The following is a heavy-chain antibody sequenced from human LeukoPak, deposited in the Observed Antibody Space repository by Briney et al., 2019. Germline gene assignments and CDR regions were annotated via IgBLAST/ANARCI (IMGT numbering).Heavy chain of an antibody. Sequence: SETLSLTCTVSGGSISSSSYYWGWIRQPPGQGLEWIGSIYYSGSTYYNPSLKSRATLSVDTSKNQFSLKLSPVTAAATAVYYCARRGAWELHDAFDIWGQGTMVTVSS. V-gene: IGHV4-39*01. D-gene: IGHD1-26*01. CDR2: IYYSGST. CDR1: GGSISSSSYY. J-gene: IGHJ3*02. CDR3: ARRGAWELHDAFDI.